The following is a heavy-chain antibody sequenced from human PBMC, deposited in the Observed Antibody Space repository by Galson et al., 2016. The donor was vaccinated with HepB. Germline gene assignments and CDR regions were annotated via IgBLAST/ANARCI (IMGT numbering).Heavy chain of an antibody. D-gene: IGHD3-10*01. Sequence: VKVSCKASGYTFTAYYMHWVQQAPGKGLEWMGLIDPEDGEEMYAEKFQGRVTVSADTSTDTAYMELSSLRSEDTAVYFCATNLRGGGYYYGLDVWGQGTTITVS. J-gene: IGHJ6*02. CDR2: IDPEDGEE. V-gene: IGHV1-69-2*01. CDR3: ATNLRGGGYYYGLDV. CDR1: GYTFTAYY.